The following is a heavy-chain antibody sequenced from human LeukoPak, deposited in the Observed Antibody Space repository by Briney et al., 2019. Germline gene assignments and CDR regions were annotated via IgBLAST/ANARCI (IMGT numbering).Heavy chain of an antibody. CDR2: INPNSGGT. CDR3: ARESSSAAAGTIDY. V-gene: IGHV1-2*02. J-gene: IGHJ4*02. CDR1: GYTFTCYY. Sequence: GASVKVSCKASGYTFTCYYMHWVRQAPGQGLEWRGWINPNSGGTNYAQKFQGRGTMTRDTSISTAYMELSRLRSDDTAVYYCARESSSAAAGTIDYWGQGTLVTVSS. D-gene: IGHD6-13*01.